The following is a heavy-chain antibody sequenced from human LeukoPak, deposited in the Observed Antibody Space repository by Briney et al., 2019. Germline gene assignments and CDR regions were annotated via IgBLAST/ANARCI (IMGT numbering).Heavy chain of an antibody. D-gene: IGHD3-22*01. J-gene: IGHJ4*02. CDR1: GLFFRSYW. Sequence: GGSLRLSCAASGLFFRSYWMHWFRQAPGKELVWVSRINKDGSLTAYADSVKGRFTISRDNAKNTLYLQMNSLRAEDTAVYYCAKKGYYDGSGYYMYYFDHWGQGTLVTVSS. CDR2: INKDGSLT. CDR3: AKKGYYDGSGYYMYYFDH. V-gene: IGHV3-74*01.